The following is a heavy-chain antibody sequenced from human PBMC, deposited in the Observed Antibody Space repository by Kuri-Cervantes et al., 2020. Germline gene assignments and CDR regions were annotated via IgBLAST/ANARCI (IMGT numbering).Heavy chain of an antibody. D-gene: IGHD3-10*01. CDR1: GYTLTELS. CDR3: ARDLRRYYGSGNFDY. CDR2: FDPEDGET. J-gene: IGHJ4*02. V-gene: IGHV1-24*01. Sequence: ASVKVSCKVSGYTLTELSMHWVRQAPGKGLEWMGGFDPEDGETIYAQKFQGRVTITRDTSASTAYMELSSLRSEDTAVYYCARDLRRYYGSGNFDYWGQGTLVPSPQ.